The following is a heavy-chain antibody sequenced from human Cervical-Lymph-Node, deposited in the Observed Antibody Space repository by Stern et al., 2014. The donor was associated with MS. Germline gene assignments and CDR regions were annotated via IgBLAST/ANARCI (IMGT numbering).Heavy chain of an antibody. J-gene: IGHJ4*02. V-gene: IGHV1-46*03. CDR2: INPNGGST. CDR3: TREKYGGNYLDY. D-gene: IGHD4-23*01. Sequence: QVQLVQSGAEVKKPGASVKVSCKASQYTFTSYHMHWVRQAPGQGLERMGIINPNGGSTSYAQKFQGRVTMTRDTSTSTAYMELSGLRSEDTAVYYCTREKYGGNYLDYWGQGTLVTVSS. CDR1: QYTFTSYH.